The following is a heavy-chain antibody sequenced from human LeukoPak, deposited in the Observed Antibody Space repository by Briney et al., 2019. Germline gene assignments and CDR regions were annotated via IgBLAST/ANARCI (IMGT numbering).Heavy chain of an antibody. J-gene: IGHJ4*02. D-gene: IGHD4-23*01. Sequence: KASETLSLTCTVSGGSISSGSYYWSWIRQPAGKGLEWIGRIYTSGSTNYNPSLKSRVTISVDTSKNQFSLKLSSVTAADTAVYYWARLAHYGGNDYCGQGTLVTVSS. V-gene: IGHV4-61*02. CDR1: GGSISSGSYY. CDR3: ARLAHYGGNDY. CDR2: IYTSGST.